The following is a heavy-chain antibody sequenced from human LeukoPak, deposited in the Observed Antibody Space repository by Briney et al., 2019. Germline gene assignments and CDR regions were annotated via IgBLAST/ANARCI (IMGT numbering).Heavy chain of an antibody. Sequence: PGGSLRLSCAASGFTFSNYCMHGVRQAPGEGLMWLSRLNSDGSTTTYAGSVKGRFTISRDNAKNTLCLQMNTLRAEDTAVYYCARESWGGLAYWGQGTLVTVSS. CDR1: GFTFSNYC. D-gene: IGHD3-16*01. V-gene: IGHV3-74*01. CDR3: ARESWGGLAY. CDR2: LNSDGSTT. J-gene: IGHJ4*02.